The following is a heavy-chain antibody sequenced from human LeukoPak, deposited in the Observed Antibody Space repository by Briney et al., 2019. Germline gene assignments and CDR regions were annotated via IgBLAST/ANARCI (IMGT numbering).Heavy chain of an antibody. CDR2: ISYSGST. CDR1: GGSIRTYF. CDR3: ARGGTYALV. V-gene: IGHV4-59*01. Sequence: SETLSLTCTVSGGSIRTYFWSWIRQPPGKGLEWIGYISYSGSTNYNPSLKSRVTISVDTSKNQFSLKLNSMTAADTAVYYCARGGTYALVWGQGTLVTVSS. D-gene: IGHD3-16*01. J-gene: IGHJ4*02.